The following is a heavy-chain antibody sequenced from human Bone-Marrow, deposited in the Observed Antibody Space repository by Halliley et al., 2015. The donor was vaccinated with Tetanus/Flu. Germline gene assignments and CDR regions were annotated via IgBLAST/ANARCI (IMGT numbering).Heavy chain of an antibody. D-gene: IGHD4-4*01. CDR1: GGSISDFY. J-gene: IGHJ5*02. CDR3: VRERGNDDYSIWFDP. Sequence: LRLSCIVSGGSISDFYWSWIRQPPGKELEWIGNIYSSGNTNYNPSLKSRVTMSVDTSKNQISLRLSSVTVADTAVYYCVRERGNDDYSIWFDPWGQGTLVTVSS. CDR2: IYSSGNT. V-gene: IGHV4-59*01.